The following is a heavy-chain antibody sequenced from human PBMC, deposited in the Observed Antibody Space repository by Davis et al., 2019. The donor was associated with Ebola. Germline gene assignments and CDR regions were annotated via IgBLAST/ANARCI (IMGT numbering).Heavy chain of an antibody. J-gene: IGHJ4*02. CDR3: ARESGYDFWSGHTFDY. V-gene: IGHV1-46*01. CDR2: INPSGGST. Sequence: ASVKVSCKASGYTFTSYYMHWVRQAPGQGLEWMGIINPSGGSTSYAQKFQGRVTMTRDTSTSTVYMELSSLRSEDTAVYYCARESGYDFWSGHTFDYWGQGTLVTVSS. D-gene: IGHD3-3*01. CDR1: GYTFTSYY.